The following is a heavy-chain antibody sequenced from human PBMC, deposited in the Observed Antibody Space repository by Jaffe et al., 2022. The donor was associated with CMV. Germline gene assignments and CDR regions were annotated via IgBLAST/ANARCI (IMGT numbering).Heavy chain of an antibody. Sequence: QVQLVQSGAEVKKPGSSVKVSCKASGGTFSNFAINWVRQAPGQGLEWMGGIIPIFGTALYAQKFQGRVTITADESTTTAYMELTSLTSDDTAVYYCANSRRSSGWSNWFDPWGQGTLVTVSS. CDR2: IIPIFGTA. V-gene: IGHV1-69*01. CDR1: GGTFSNFA. CDR3: ANSRRSSGWSNWFDP. J-gene: IGHJ5*02. D-gene: IGHD6-19*01.